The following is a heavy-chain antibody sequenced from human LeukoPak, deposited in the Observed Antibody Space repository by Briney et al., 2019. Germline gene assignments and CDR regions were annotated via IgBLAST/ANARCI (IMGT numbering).Heavy chain of an antibody. Sequence: GGSLRLSCAASGFTFSSYGMHWVRQAPAKGLEWVAIISYDGSNKYYADSVKGRFTISRDNSKNTLYQQMNSLRAEDTAVYYCAKSTTVTQRGYFDYWGQGTLVTVSS. J-gene: IGHJ4*02. D-gene: IGHD4-17*01. CDR1: GFTFSSYG. V-gene: IGHV3-30*18. CDR2: ISYDGSNK. CDR3: AKSTTVTQRGYFDY.